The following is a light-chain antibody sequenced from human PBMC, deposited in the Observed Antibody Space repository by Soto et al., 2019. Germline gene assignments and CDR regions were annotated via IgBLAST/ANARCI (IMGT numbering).Light chain of an antibody. CDR2: DAA. V-gene: IGKV3-11*01. CDR3: QQRSNWLT. Sequence: EIVLTQSPATLSLSPGERATLSCRASQSVSKYLAWYQQKPGQAPRLLIYDAAVRATDIPARFSGSGSGTDFTLTISSLEPEDFAIYYCQQRSNWLTFGGGTKVEIK. CDR1: QSVSKY. J-gene: IGKJ4*01.